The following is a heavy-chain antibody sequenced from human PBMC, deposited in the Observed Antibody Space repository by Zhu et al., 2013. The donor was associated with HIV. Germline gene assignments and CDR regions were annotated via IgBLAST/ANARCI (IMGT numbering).Heavy chain of an antibody. J-gene: IGHJ6*02. CDR2: IIPIFGTA. CDR3: ARDHSYCGGDCHQGYYYGMDV. CDR1: GGTFSSYA. D-gene: IGHD2-21*02. Sequence: QVQLVQSGAEVKKPGSSVKVSCKASGGTFSSYAISWVRQAPGQGLEWMGGIIPIFGTANYAQKFQGRVTITADESTSTAYMELSSLRSEDTAVYYCARDHSYCGGDCHQGYYYGMDVWGQGDHGHRLL. V-gene: IGHV1-69*01.